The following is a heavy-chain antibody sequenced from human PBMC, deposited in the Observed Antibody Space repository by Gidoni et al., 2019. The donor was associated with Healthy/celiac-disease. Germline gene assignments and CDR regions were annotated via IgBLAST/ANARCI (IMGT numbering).Heavy chain of an antibody. V-gene: IGHV3-15*01. CDR1: GFTFSNAW. CDR3: TTLGQLTLYYYYGMDV. Sequence: EVQLVESGGGLVKHGGSIRLSCAASGFTFSNAWMSWVRQAPGKGLEWVGRIKSKTYGVTTDYAAPVKGRFTISRDDSKNTLYLQMNSLKTEDTAVYYCTTLGQLTLYYYYGMDVWGQGTTVTVSS. D-gene: IGHD6-6*01. J-gene: IGHJ6*02. CDR2: IKSKTYGVTT.